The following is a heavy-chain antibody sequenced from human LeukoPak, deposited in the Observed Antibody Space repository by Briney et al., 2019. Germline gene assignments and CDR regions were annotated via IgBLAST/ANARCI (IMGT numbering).Heavy chain of an antibody. CDR2: IYPGDSDT. V-gene: IGHV5-51*01. CDR1: GYSFTSYW. J-gene: IGHJ4*02. D-gene: IGHD4-11*01. CDR3: ARPLNAGGVMTTVSY. Sequence: GESLKISCXGSGYSFTSYWIGWVRQMPGKGLEWMGIIYPGDSDTRYSPSFQGQVTISADKSISTAYLQWSSLKASDTAMYYCARPLNAGGVMTTVSYWGQGTLVTVSS.